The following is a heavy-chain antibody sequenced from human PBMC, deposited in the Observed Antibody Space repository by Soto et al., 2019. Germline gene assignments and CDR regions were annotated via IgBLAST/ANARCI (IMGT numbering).Heavy chain of an antibody. D-gene: IGHD1-26*01. V-gene: IGHV1-18*04. Sequence: SEKVACKSSGDPCTSYGISGLRQAPGQGLEWMGWISAYNGNTNYAQKLQGRVTMTTDTSTSTAYMELRSLRSDDTAVYYCARDLVGATKNAFDIWGQGTMVTVSS. J-gene: IGHJ3*02. CDR3: ARDLVGATKNAFDI. CDR1: GDPCTSYG. CDR2: ISAYNGNT.